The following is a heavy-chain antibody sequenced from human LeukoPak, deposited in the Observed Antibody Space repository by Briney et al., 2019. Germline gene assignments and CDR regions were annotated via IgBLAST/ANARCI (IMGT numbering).Heavy chain of an antibody. Sequence: TGGSLRLSCAASGFTFSSYAMSWVRQAPGKGLEWVSAISGSGGSTYYADPVKGRFTISRDNSKNTLYLQMNSLRAEDTAVYYCAKATRVVGPTSNDYWGQGTLVTASS. CDR1: GFTFSSYA. D-gene: IGHD3-22*01. V-gene: IGHV3-23*01. CDR2: ISGSGGST. CDR3: AKATRVVGPTSNDY. J-gene: IGHJ4*02.